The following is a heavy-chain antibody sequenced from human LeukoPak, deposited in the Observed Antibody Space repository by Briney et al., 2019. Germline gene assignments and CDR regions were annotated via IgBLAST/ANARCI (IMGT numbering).Heavy chain of an antibody. CDR1: GFTFSSYG. Sequence: GGSLRLSCAASGFTFSSYGMSWVRQAPGKGLEWVSAISGSGGSTYYADSVKGRFTISRDNSKNTLYLQMNSLRAEDTAVYYCAKDAPSNSGSYLYYFDYWGQGTLVTVSS. CDR3: AKDAPSNSGSYLYYFDY. V-gene: IGHV3-23*01. D-gene: IGHD3-10*01. CDR2: ISGSGGST. J-gene: IGHJ4*02.